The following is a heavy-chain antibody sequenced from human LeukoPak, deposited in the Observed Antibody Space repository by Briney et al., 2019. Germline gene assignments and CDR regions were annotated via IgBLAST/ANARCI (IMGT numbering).Heavy chain of an antibody. J-gene: IGHJ4*02. CDR3: ARDWEMATIAAAALGY. D-gene: IGHD6-13*01. V-gene: IGHV3-48*02. CDR1: GFTVSSSY. Sequence: PGGSLRLSCAASGFTVSSSYMSWVRQAPGKGREWVAYISSTSSMKYYAGSVKRRFTISRDNAKNLVYLQMNSMRDEDAAVYYCARDWEMATIAAAALGYWGQGTRVTVSS. CDR2: ISSTSSMK.